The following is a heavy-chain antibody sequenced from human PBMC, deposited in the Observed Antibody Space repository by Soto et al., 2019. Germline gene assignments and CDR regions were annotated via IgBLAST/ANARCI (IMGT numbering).Heavy chain of an antibody. V-gene: IGHV1-3*01. CDR2: INAGNGNT. CDR3: ARVTAPSVFWGGYSSAAYCFDY. CDR1: GYTFTSYA. Sequence: ASVKVSCKASGYTFTSYAMHWVRQAPGQRLEWMGWINAGNGNTKYSQKFQGRVTITRDTSASTAYMELSSLRSEDTAVYYCARVTAPSVFWGGYSSAAYCFDYWGQGNLVTVSS. D-gene: IGHD3-3*01. J-gene: IGHJ4*02.